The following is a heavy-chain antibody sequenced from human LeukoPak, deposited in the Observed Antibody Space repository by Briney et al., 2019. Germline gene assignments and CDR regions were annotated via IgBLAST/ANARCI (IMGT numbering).Heavy chain of an antibody. CDR1: GGSFSGYY. CDR2: INHSGST. Sequence: SETLSLTCALYGGSFSGYYWSWIRQPPGKGLKWIGEINHSGSTNYNPSLKSRVTISVDTSKNQFSLKLSSVTAADRAVYYCARPIHSIVVVPAAIVPNAFDIWGQGTMVTVSS. CDR3: ARPIHSIVVVPAAIVPNAFDI. V-gene: IGHV4-34*01. J-gene: IGHJ3*02. D-gene: IGHD2-2*01.